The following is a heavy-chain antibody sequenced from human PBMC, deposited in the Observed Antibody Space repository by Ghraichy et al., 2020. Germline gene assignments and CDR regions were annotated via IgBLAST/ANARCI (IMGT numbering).Heavy chain of an antibody. J-gene: IGHJ1*01. V-gene: IGHV3-7*01. CDR1: GFTFSSSW. D-gene: IGHD4-17*01. CDR2: IRRDGNER. CDR3: ATEYGDYVGREYFQQ. Sequence: GGSLRLSCATSGFTFSSSWMSWLRQSPEKGLEWVANIRRDGNERNYGDSVRGRFTISRDNVNSSLFLQMNSLRVEDTAVYYCATEYGDYVGREYFQQWGQGTLVTVSS.